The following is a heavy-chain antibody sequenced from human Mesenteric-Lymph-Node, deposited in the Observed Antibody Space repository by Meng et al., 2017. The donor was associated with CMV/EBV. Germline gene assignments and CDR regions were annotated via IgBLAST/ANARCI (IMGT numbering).Heavy chain of an antibody. CDR1: GFTFSSYD. CDR3: VRDQYCSSTSCYPTTYYYAMDV. CDR2: ISSTGSTT. Sequence: GESLKISCAASGFTFSSYDMNWVRQAPGKGLEWVSYISSTGSTTYYADSVKGRFTFSRDNAKNSLYLQMNSLRAEDTAVYYCVRDQYCSSTSCYPTTYYYAMDVWGQGTTVTVSS. J-gene: IGHJ6*02. V-gene: IGHV3-48*03. D-gene: IGHD2-2*01.